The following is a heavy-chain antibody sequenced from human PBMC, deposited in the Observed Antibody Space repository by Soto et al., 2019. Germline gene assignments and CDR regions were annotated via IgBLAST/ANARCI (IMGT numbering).Heavy chain of an antibody. J-gene: IGHJ6*02. V-gene: IGHV3-30-3*01. Sequence: QVQLVESGGGVVQPGRSLRLSCAASGFTFSSYAMHWVRQAPGKGLEWVAVISYDGSNKYYADSVKGRFTISRDNSKNTLYLQMNSLRAEDTAMYYCARDRGDDYYYYYGMDVWGQGTTVTVSS. CDR2: ISYDGSNK. CDR3: ARDRGDDYYYYYGMDV. D-gene: IGHD2-21*02. CDR1: GFTFSSYA.